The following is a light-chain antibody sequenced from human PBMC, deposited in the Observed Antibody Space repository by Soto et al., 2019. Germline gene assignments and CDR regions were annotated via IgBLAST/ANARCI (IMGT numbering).Light chain of an antibody. J-gene: IGLJ1*01. CDR3: SSYAGGNRV. CDR2: EVS. CDR1: GSDVGHYNY. Sequence: QSALTQPPSASGSPGQSVTISCTGIGSDVGHYNYVSWYQQHPGKAPKLMIYEVSKRPSGVPDRFSGSKSGNTASLTVSRLQAEDEADYYCSSYAGGNRVFGTGTKVTVL. V-gene: IGLV2-8*01.